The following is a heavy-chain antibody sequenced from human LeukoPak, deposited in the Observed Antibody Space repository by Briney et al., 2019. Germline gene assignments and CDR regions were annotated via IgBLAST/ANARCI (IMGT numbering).Heavy chain of an antibody. J-gene: IGHJ6*03. CDR3: ARTFTTYYYYMDV. CDR1: GFTYSSYG. V-gene: IGHV3-48*01. Sequence: GWSLRLSCAASGFTYSSYGMNWVRQAPGRRLEWISYISGSGDTIYNADSVKGRFAISRDNGQNSLYLQMNSLRGEDTAVYYCARTFTTYYYYMDVWGKGATVTVSS. CDR2: ISGSGDTI. D-gene: IGHD1-1*01.